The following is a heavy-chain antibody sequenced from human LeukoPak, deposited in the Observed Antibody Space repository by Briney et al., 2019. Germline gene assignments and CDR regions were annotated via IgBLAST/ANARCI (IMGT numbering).Heavy chain of an antibody. CDR3: ARDRVDITMVRGVMSAKYYYYGMDV. D-gene: IGHD3-10*01. Sequence: GGSLRLSCAASGFTVSSNYMSWVRQAPGKGLEWVSVVYSGGSTYYADSVKGRFTISRHNSKNTLYPQMNSLRAEDTAVYYCARDRVDITMVRGVMSAKYYYYGMDVWGQGTTVTVSS. V-gene: IGHV3-53*04. CDR2: VYSGGST. J-gene: IGHJ6*02. CDR1: GFTVSSNY.